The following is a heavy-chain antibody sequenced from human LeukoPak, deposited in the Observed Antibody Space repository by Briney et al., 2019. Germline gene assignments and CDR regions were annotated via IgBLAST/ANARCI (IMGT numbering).Heavy chain of an antibody. CDR3: ARDLDYYGMDV. J-gene: IGHJ6*02. CDR2: IYYSGST. Sequence: SETLSLTCTVSGGSISSGDYYWSWIRQPPGKGLEWIGYIYYSGSTYYNPSLKSRVTISVDTSKNQFSLKLSSVTAADTAVYYCARDLDYYGMDVWGQGTTVIVSS. CDR1: GGSISSGDYY. V-gene: IGHV4-30-4*01.